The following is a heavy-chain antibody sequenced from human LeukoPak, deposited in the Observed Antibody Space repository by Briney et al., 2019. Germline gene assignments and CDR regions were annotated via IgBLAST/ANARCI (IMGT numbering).Heavy chain of an antibody. Sequence: ASVKVSCKASGYTFTAYYIHWVRQAPGQGLEWMGWINPNSGGTNYAQKFQGRVTMTKDTSISTAYMELRRLRSDDTAVYYCTRGPPYSSSWYEGYYFDYWGQGTLVTVSS. CDR3: TRGPPYSSSWYEGYYFDY. J-gene: IGHJ4*02. CDR1: GYTFTAYY. CDR2: INPNSGGT. D-gene: IGHD6-13*01. V-gene: IGHV1-2*02.